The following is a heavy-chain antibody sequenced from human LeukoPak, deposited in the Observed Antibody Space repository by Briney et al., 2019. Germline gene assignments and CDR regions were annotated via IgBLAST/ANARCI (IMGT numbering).Heavy chain of an antibody. V-gene: IGHV3-30*18. D-gene: IGHD3-22*01. J-gene: IGHJ4*02. CDR2: ISYDGSNK. CDR1: GFTFSSYG. CDR3: AKVHDSSGYYYFDY. Sequence: PGGSLRLSCAASGFTFSSYGMHWVRQAPGKGLEWVAGISYDGSNKYYADSVKGRFTISRDNSKNTLYLQMNSLRAEDTAVYYCAKVHDSSGYYYFDYWGQGTLVTVSS.